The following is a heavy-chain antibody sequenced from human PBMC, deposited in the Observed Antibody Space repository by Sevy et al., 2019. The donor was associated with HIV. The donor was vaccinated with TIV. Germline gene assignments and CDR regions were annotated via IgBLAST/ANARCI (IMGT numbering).Heavy chain of an antibody. J-gene: IGHJ4*02. CDR2: IYDGGST. Sequence: SETLSLTCTVSGFSISSDYYWGWIRQPPGKGLEGIGSIYDGGSTYYNPSLMSRVTTSIDTSKNQFSLKLSSVTAADTAVYYCARDYYGSGSYYEFVYWGQGTLVTVSS. CDR3: ARDYYGSGSYYEFVY. V-gene: IGHV4-38-2*02. CDR1: GFSISSDYY. D-gene: IGHD3-10*01.